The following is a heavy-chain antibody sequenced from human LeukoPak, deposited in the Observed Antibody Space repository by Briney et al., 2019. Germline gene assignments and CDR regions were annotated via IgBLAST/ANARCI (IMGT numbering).Heavy chain of an antibody. V-gene: IGHV1-3*01. CDR3: ARSPVGASPWFDP. J-gene: IGHJ5*02. Sequence: ASVKVSCKASGYTFTSYAMHWVRQAPGQRPEWMGWINAGNGNTKYSQKSQGRVTITRDTSASTAYMELSSLRSEDTAVYYCARSPVGASPWFDPWGQGTLVTVSS. CDR1: GYTFTSYA. CDR2: INAGNGNT. D-gene: IGHD1-26*01.